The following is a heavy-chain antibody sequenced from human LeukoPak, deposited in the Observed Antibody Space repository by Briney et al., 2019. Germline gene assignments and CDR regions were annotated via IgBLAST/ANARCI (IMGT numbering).Heavy chain of an antibody. CDR2: IYYNGST. J-gene: IGHJ4*02. CDR1: GGSISSYY. V-gene: IGHV4-59*08. CDR3: ARHGSYRYYFDY. D-gene: IGHD3-10*01. Sequence: PSETLSLTCTVSGGSISSYYWSWIRQPPGKGLEWIGYIYYNGSTNYNPSLKSRLTISLDTSKNQFSLKLSSVTAADTAVYYCARHGSYRYYFDYWGQGTLVTVSS.